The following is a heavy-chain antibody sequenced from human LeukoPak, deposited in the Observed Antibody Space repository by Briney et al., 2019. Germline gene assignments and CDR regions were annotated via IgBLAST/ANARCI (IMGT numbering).Heavy chain of an antibody. J-gene: IGHJ3*01. CDR2: IWYDGSNE. D-gene: IGHD3-10*02. CDR1: GFTFSNSG. V-gene: IGHV3-33*01. CDR3: AREISMFVDAFDL. Sequence: SGGSLRLSCAASGFTFSNSGMHYLRQAPGKGVEGVAVIWYDGSNEYYADAVKGRFIISRDNSKNTVHLQMNSLRVEDTSVYYCAREISMFVDAFDLWGQGTLVAVSS.